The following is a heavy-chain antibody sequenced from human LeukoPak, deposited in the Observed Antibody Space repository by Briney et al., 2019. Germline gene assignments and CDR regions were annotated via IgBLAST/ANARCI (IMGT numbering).Heavy chain of an antibody. Sequence: SETLSLTCTVSGYSISSGYCWGWIRQPPGKGLEWMGIIHSGESPYYSPSLESRITISIDTSMNQFSLKLNSVTAADTAVYYCAKDRRAGSYDYWGQGTLVTVSS. J-gene: IGHJ4*02. CDR2: IHSGESP. CDR3: AKDRRAGSYDY. CDR1: GYSISSGYC. V-gene: IGHV4-38-2*02. D-gene: IGHD3-10*01.